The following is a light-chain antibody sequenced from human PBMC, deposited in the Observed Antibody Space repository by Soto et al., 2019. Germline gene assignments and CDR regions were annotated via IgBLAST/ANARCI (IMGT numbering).Light chain of an antibody. CDR2: GAS. CDR3: QQYNNWPPSS. Sequence: IVMTQSPATLSMSPGERATLSCRASQSISNTLAWYQQKPGQAPSLLIYGASTRATGVPARFSGSGSGTECTLTSSSRQSEDFAVYYCQQYNNWPPSSFGGGTKVEI. J-gene: IGKJ4*01. CDR1: QSISNT. V-gene: IGKV3-15*01.